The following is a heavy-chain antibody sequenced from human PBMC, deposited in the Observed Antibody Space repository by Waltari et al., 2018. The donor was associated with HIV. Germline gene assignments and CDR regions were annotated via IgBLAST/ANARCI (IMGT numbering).Heavy chain of an antibody. Sequence: QVQLQQWGAGLLKPSETLSLTCAVHGDHFFGQYWSWIRQPPGKGLEWIGEIITSGSAHYNPSLESRVTISLDTSKKQISLNLRSVTAADTAVYYCAGPYSSSPDYYFGMDVWGQGTSVTVSS. V-gene: IGHV4-34*12. CDR1: GDHFFGQY. D-gene: IGHD6-6*01. CDR2: IITSGSA. CDR3: AGPYSSSPDYYFGMDV. J-gene: IGHJ6*02.